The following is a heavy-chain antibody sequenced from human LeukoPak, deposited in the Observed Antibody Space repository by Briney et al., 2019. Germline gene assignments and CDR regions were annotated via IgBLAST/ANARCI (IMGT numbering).Heavy chain of an antibody. Sequence: GASVKVSCKASGYTFTGYYMHWVRQAPGQGLEWMGWINPNSGGTNYAQKFQGRVTMTRDTSISTAYMGLSRLRSGDTAVYYCAREGKKYSSSWYGDYYYGMDVWGQGTTVTVSS. V-gene: IGHV1-2*02. J-gene: IGHJ6*02. CDR2: INPNSGGT. CDR3: AREGKKYSSSWYGDYYYGMDV. D-gene: IGHD6-13*01. CDR1: GYTFTGYY.